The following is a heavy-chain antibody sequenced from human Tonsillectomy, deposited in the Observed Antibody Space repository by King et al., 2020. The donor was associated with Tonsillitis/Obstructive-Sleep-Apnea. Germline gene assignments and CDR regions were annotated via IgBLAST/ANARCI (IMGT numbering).Heavy chain of an antibody. J-gene: IGHJ6*03. V-gene: IGHV1-2*04. CDR2: INPNSGGT. D-gene: IGHD3-22*01. CDR3: ARGSRHYYDSSGFQNYYYDMDV. Sequence: VQLVESGAEVKKPGASVKVSCKASGYTFTGYYMHWVRQAPGQGLEWMGWINPNSGGTNYAQRFQGWVTMTRDTSISTAYMELRRLRSDDTAVYYCARGSRHYYDSSGFQNYYYDMDVWGKGTTVTVSS. CDR1: GYTFTGYY.